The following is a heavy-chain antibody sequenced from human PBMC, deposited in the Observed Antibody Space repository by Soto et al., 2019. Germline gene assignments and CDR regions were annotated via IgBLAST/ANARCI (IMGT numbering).Heavy chain of an antibody. CDR1: GYALTNYK. D-gene: IGHD1-20*01. Sequence: ASVKVSCKASGYALTNYKMHWVRQAPGQGLEWMGIINPNDGHTSYPQKFQGRVTLTRDTSTGTVYMELSGLRSEDTAVYYCARDNNRWASDYWGQGTLVTVSS. V-gene: IGHV1-46*03. CDR3: ARDNNRWASDY. J-gene: IGHJ4*02. CDR2: INPNDGHT.